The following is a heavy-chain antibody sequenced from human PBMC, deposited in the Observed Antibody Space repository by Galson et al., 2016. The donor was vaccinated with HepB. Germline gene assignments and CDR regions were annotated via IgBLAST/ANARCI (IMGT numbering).Heavy chain of an antibody. CDR1: GYSFDSYW. D-gene: IGHD3-10*01. CDR2: IDPSDSHT. Sequence: QSGAEVKKPGESLRISCQGSGYSFDSYWISWVRQMPGKGLEWMGTIDPSDSHTNYTPPFQGHGTIPVDKSISTAYLQWSSVKASDTAIYYCARFTRMVRGNLNWLDPWGQGTLVTVSS. J-gene: IGHJ5*02. CDR3: ARFTRMVRGNLNWLDP. V-gene: IGHV5-10-1*01.